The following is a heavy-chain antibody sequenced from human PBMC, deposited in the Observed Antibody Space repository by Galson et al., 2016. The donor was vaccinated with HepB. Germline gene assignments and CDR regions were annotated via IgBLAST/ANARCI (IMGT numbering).Heavy chain of an antibody. CDR2: IFGRGNT. CDR1: GFTVSDYD. J-gene: IGHJ1*01. V-gene: IGHV3-53*01. Sequence: SLRLSCAAAGFTVSDYDVTWIRQAPGKGLECVSVIFGRGNTYYADAVEGRCTIFRDNARNKVYLQMNSQRAEDTAGDYCAGYGGNSVWGQGTLVTVSS. D-gene: IGHD4-23*01. CDR3: AGYGGNSV.